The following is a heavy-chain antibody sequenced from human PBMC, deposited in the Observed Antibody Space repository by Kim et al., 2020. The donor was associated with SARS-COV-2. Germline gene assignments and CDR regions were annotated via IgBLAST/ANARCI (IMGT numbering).Heavy chain of an antibody. CDR3: ARRLWFGEPHFDY. Sequence: SETLSLTCAVYGGSFSGYYWSWIRQTPGKGLEWIGEINHSGSTNYNPSLKSRVTMSEDTSKNQFSLKLSSVTAADTAVYYCARRLWFGEPHFDYWGQGTLVTVSS. J-gene: IGHJ4*02. D-gene: IGHD3-10*01. CDR2: INHSGST. CDR1: GGSFSGYY. V-gene: IGHV4-34*01.